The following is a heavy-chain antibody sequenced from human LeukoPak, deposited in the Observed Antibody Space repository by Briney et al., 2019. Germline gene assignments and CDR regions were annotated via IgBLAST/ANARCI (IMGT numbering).Heavy chain of an antibody. CDR1: GFTFSNYW. Sequence: GGSLGLSCAVSGFTFSNYWMSWVRQAPGKGLEWVAHIKQDESEKYYVDSVKGRFTISRDNAKNSQYLQMNSLRAEDTAIYYCARDKIVGASKFDYWGQGTLVTVSS. J-gene: IGHJ4*02. V-gene: IGHV3-7*01. D-gene: IGHD1-26*01. CDR3: ARDKIVGASKFDY. CDR2: IKQDESEK.